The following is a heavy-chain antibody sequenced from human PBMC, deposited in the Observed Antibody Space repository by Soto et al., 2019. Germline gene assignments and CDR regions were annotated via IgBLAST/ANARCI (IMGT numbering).Heavy chain of an antibody. CDR3: AREKAVAEYSRGSVYYYGMDV. CDR1: GDSVSSNSAA. V-gene: IGHV6-1*01. Sequence: PSQTLSLTCAISGDSVSSNSAAWNWIRQSPSRGLEWLGRTYYRSKWYNDYAVSVKSRITINPDTSKNQFSLQLNSVTPEDTAVYYCAREKAVAEYSRGSVYYYGMDVWGQGTTVTVSS. J-gene: IGHJ6*02. CDR2: TYYRSKWYN. D-gene: IGHD6-19*01.